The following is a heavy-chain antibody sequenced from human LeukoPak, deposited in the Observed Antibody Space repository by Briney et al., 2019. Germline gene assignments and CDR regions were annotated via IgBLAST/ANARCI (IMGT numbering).Heavy chain of an antibody. CDR3: ARVVAARTNWFDP. J-gene: IGHJ5*02. D-gene: IGHD2-15*01. CDR2: TRNKANSYTT. V-gene: IGHV3-72*01. Sequence: WGSLRLSCAASGFTFSDHYMDWVRQAPGKGLEWVGRTRNKANSYTTEYAASVKGRFTISRDDSKNSLYLQMNSLKTEDTAVYYCARVVAARTNWFDPWGQGTLVTVSS. CDR1: GFTFSDHY.